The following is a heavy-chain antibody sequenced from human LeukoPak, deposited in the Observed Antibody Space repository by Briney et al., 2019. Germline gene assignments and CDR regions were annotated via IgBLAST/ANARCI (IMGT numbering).Heavy chain of an antibody. Sequence: PGGSLRLSCAASGFTFSRYSMTWVRQAPGKGLEWVSAISGSGGSTYYADSVKGRFTISRDNSKNTLYLQMNSLRAEDTAVYYCAKDVWYGSYYGSYFDYWGQGTLVTVSS. D-gene: IGHD1-26*01. CDR2: ISGSGGST. V-gene: IGHV3-23*01. CDR1: GFTFSRYS. J-gene: IGHJ4*02. CDR3: AKDVWYGSYYGSYFDY.